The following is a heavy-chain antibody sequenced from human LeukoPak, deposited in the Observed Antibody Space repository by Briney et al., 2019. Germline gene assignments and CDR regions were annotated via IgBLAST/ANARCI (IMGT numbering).Heavy chain of an antibody. V-gene: IGHV4-59*01. Sequence: PSETLSLTCGVSGGSISGYYWSWIRQSPGKGLEWIGYIYYSGSTNYNPSLKSRVTISVDTSKNQFSLKLSSVTAADTAVYYCARYNWNYKFDYWGQGTLVTVSS. J-gene: IGHJ4*02. CDR3: ARYNWNYKFDY. CDR1: GGSISGYY. D-gene: IGHD1-7*01. CDR2: IYYSGST.